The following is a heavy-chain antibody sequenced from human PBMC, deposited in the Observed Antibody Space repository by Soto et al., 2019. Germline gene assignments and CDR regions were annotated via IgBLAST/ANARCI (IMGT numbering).Heavy chain of an antibody. V-gene: IGHV1-8*01. CDR1: GYTFTSYD. D-gene: IGHD6-6*01. CDR3: ARSYSSSLYYYYYYMDF. J-gene: IGHJ6*03. CDR2: MNPNSGNT. Sequence: ASVKVSCKASGYTFTSYDINWVRQATGQGLEWMGWMNPNSGNTGYAQKFQGRVTMTRNTSISTAYMELSSLRSEDTAVYYCARSYSSSLYYYYYYMDFWGKGTTVTGSS.